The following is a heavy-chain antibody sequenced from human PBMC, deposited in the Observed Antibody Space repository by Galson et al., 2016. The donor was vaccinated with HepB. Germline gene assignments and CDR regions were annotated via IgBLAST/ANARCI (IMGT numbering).Heavy chain of an antibody. V-gene: IGHV1-3*01. J-gene: IGHJ4*02. D-gene: IGHD3-22*01. Sequence: SVKVSCKASGYTFTSYVIHWVRQAPGQRLEWMGWINAGNGNTKYSQKFQGRVTITRDTSASTAYTELSSLRSEDTAVYYCAREYWTYYYDSSGYYFDYWGQGTLVTVSS. CDR2: INAGNGNT. CDR3: AREYWTYYYDSSGYYFDY. CDR1: GYTFTSYV.